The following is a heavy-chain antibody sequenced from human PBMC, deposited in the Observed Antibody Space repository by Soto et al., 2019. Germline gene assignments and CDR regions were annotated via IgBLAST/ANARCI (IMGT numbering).Heavy chain of an antibody. Sequence: QVQLVQSGAEVKKPGASVKVSCKASGYTFTSYDINWVRQATGQGLEWMGWMNPNSGNTGYAQKFEGRVTMTRNTSISTAYMELRSLRSEDTAVYYCARGRHIVGATIAGYWGQGTVVTVSS. J-gene: IGHJ4*02. CDR2: MNPNSGNT. CDR3: ARGRHIVGATIAGY. V-gene: IGHV1-8*01. D-gene: IGHD1-26*01. CDR1: GYTFTSYD.